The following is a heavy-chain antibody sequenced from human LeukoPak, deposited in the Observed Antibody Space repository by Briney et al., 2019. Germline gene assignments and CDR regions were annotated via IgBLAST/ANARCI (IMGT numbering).Heavy chain of an antibody. Sequence: GGSLRLSCAASGFTFSSYAMHWVRQAPGKGLEWVAVISYDGSNKYYADSVKGRFTISRDNSNNTLYLQMNSLRAEDTAVYYCAKILGLFAFDIWGQGTMVTVFS. CDR1: GFTFSSYA. CDR3: AKILGLFAFDI. J-gene: IGHJ3*02. V-gene: IGHV3-30-3*02. CDR2: ISYDGSNK.